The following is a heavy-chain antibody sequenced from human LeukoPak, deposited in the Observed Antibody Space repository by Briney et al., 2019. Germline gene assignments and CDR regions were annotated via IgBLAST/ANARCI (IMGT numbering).Heavy chain of an antibody. V-gene: IGHV3-30*02. CDR1: GFTFSSYG. D-gene: IGHD4-17*01. CDR3: AKGTAPDYGDYVPFDY. Sequence: GGSLRLSCAASGFTFSSYGMHWVRQAPGKGLEWVAFIRYDGSDKYYADSVKGRFTISRDDSKSTLYLQMNSLRAEDTALYYCAKGTAPDYGDYVPFDYWGQGTLVTVSS. CDR2: IRYDGSDK. J-gene: IGHJ4*02.